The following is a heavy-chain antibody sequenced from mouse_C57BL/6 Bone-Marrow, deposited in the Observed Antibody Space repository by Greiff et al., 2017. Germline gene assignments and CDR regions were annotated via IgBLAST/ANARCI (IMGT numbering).Heavy chain of an antibody. CDR3: ARSDYYGSYYYAMDY. D-gene: IGHD1-1*01. CDR1: DSEVFPIAY. J-gene: IGHJ4*01. Sequence: QVQLKESGSELRSPGSSVKLSCKDFDSEVFPIAYMSWVRQKPGHGFEWIGGILPSIGRTIYGEKFEDKATLDADTLSNTAYLELNSLTSEDSAIYYCARSDYYGSYYYAMDYWGQGTSVTVSS. CDR2: ILPSIGRT. V-gene: IGHV15-2*01.